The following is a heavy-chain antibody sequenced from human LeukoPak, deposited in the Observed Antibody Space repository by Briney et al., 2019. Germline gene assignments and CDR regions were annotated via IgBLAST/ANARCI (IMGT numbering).Heavy chain of an antibody. V-gene: IGHV4-30-4*01. J-gene: IGHJ4*02. Sequence: PSETLSLTCTVSGGSISSGDYYWSWIRQPPGKGLEWIGYIYYSGSTYYNPSLNSRVTMSVDTSKNQFSLRLSSVTAADTAVYYCARVGDYALKDWGQGTLVTVSS. D-gene: IGHD3-16*01. CDR2: IYYSGST. CDR1: GGSISSGDYY. CDR3: ARVGDYALKD.